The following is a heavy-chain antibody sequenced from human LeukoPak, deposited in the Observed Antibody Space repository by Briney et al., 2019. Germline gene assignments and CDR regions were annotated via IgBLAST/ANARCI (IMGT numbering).Heavy chain of an antibody. D-gene: IGHD6-6*01. CDR1: GGSISNYF. Sequence: SEPLSLTXTVSGGSISNYFWSWIRQPAGKGPEWIGRIYSSGSTDYNPSLKSRVTMSVDTSKNQFSLKLTSVTAADTAVYYCARYSSSSKFDYWGQGTLVTVSS. CDR2: IYSSGST. V-gene: IGHV4-4*07. CDR3: ARYSSSSKFDY. J-gene: IGHJ4*02.